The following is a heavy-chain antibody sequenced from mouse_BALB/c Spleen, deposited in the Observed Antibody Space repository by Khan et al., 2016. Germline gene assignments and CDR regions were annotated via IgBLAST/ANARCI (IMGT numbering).Heavy chain of an antibody. J-gene: IGHJ2*02. Sequence: EVELVGSGGGLVKPGGSLKLSCAASGFTFSTYAMSWVRQTPEKRLEWVATISKGGTYTYYPDSVKGRFTISRDYAKNALYLQMSSLRSGDTAIYYCVRDHYRGGYYFDYWGQGTSLTVSS. CDR3: VRDHYRGGYYFDY. CDR2: ISKGGTYT. D-gene: IGHD2-12*01. V-gene: IGHV5-9-1*01. CDR1: GFTFSTYA.